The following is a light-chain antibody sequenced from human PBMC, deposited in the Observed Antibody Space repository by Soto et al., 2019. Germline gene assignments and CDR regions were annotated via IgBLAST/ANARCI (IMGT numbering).Light chain of an antibody. J-gene: IGKJ4*01. CDR2: RTS. CDR3: QQYNNWPRAT. V-gene: IGKV3-15*01. CDR1: QTVNSN. Sequence: EIVMTQSPATLSVSPGERATLSCRASQTVNSNLAWYQQKPGQAPRLLMFRTSGRATGFPARFSGSGSGTEFNLTISSLQSEDFGVYYCQQYNNWPRATFGGGTKVDIK.